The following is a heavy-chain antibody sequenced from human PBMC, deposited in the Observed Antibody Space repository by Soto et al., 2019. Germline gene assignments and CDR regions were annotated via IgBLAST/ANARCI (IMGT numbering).Heavy chain of an antibody. CDR2: IRSSSSYI. Sequence: GGSLSLSCAASGFTISSYSMNWVRQAPGKGLEWVSSIRSSSSYIYYADSVKGRFTISRDNAKNSLYLQMNSLRAEDAAVYYCARDRGPAAFDIWGQGTMVTVS. CDR1: GFTISSYS. V-gene: IGHV3-21*01. J-gene: IGHJ3*02. CDR3: ARDRGPAAFDI.